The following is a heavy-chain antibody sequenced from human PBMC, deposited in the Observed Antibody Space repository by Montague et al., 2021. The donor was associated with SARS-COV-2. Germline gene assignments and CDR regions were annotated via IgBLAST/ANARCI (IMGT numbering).Heavy chain of an antibody. J-gene: IGHJ4*02. V-gene: IGHV4-39*01. CDR3: ARLLPDGTVVATDIPFDS. CDR2: IHYIGNT. CDR1: GGSISSGDYY. Sequence: SETLSLTCSVSGGSISSGDYYWAWIRQPPGKGLELIGSIHYIGNTYYNPSLESRVTISVDTSKNQFTLKLRSVIAADTAVHYCARLLPDGTVVATDIPFDSWGQGTLVTVSS. D-gene: IGHD2-21*02.